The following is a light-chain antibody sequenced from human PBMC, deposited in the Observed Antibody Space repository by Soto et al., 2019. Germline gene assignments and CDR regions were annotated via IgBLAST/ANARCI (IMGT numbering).Light chain of an antibody. CDR3: QQRTNWL. CDR1: QSVSNNY. Sequence: EIVLTQSPATLSLSPGERATLSCRASQSVSNNYLAWYQQKPGQAPRLLIYGASNRATGIPDRFSGSGSGTDFTLTISSLEPEDFAVYFCQQRTNWLFGQGTRLEIK. V-gene: IGKV3-11*01. J-gene: IGKJ5*01. CDR2: GAS.